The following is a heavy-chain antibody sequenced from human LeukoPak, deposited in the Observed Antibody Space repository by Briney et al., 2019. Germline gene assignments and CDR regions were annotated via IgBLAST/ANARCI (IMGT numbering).Heavy chain of an antibody. D-gene: IGHD3-10*01. CDR1: GGSISSYY. CDR3: ARGEYFYGSGSYGGDWFDP. Sequence: SQTLSLTCTVSGGSISSYYWSWIRQPPGKGLEWIGYIYYTGSTNYNPSLKSRVTISVDTSKNQFSLKLSSVTAADTAIYYCARGEYFYGSGSYGGDWFDPWGQGTLVTVSS. CDR2: IYYTGST. V-gene: IGHV4-59*01. J-gene: IGHJ5*02.